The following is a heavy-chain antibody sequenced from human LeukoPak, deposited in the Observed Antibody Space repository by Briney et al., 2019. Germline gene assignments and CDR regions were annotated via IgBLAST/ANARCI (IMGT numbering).Heavy chain of an antibody. CDR1: GYTFTGYY. CDR3: ARSPPTYSSSWDDFNWFDP. J-gene: IGHJ5*02. Sequence: ASVKVSCKASGYTFTGYYMHWVRQAPGQGLEWMGWINPNSGGTNYAQKFQGRVTMTRDTSISTAYMELSRLRSDDTAVYYCARSPPTYSSSWDDFNWFDPWGQGTLVTVSS. CDR2: INPNSGGT. D-gene: IGHD6-13*01. V-gene: IGHV1-2*02.